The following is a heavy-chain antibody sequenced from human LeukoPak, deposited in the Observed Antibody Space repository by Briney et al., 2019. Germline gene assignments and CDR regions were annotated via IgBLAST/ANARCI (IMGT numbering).Heavy chain of an antibody. V-gene: IGHV4-31*03. J-gene: IGHJ5*02. Sequence: SETLSLTCTVSGGSMSSGGYYGSWIRQHPGKGLEWIGYIYYSGGTYYNPSLKSRVTISVDTSKNQFSLKLSSVTAADTAVYYCARDQAVTTQNWSAPCGQGTLVTVSS. D-gene: IGHD4-17*01. CDR1: GGSMSSGGYY. CDR2: IYYSGGT. CDR3: ARDQAVTTQNWSAP.